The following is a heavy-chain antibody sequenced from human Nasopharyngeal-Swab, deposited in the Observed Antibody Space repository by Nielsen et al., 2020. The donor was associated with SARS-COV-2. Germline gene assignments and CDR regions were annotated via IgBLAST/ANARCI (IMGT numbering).Heavy chain of an antibody. V-gene: IGHV3-21*06. CDR3: ARDGSGWSRDY. CDR1: GFTFTSYS. Sequence: GESLKISCEASGFTFTSYSINWFRQAPGKGLEWVSLIGHDGRATLYPDSLKGRFTTSRDNAQNLVYLQINSLRAEDTAVYYCARDGSGWSRDYWGQGTLVIVSS. CDR2: IGHDGRAT. D-gene: IGHD6-13*01. J-gene: IGHJ4*02.